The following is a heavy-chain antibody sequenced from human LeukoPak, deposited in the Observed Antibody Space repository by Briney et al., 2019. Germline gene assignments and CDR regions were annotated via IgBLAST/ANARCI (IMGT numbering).Heavy chain of an antibody. CDR1: GYTFNIHG. V-gene: IGHV1-2*02. CDR3: ARLDVQYSFEN. J-gene: IGHJ4*02. Sequence: ASVKVSCKASGYTFNIHGVSWVRQAPGQGPEWMGWINPNGGGTNYAQKFQGRVTMTRDTSISTVYMELSRLKSDDTAVYYCARLDVQYSFENWGRGTLVTVSS. CDR2: INPNGGGT.